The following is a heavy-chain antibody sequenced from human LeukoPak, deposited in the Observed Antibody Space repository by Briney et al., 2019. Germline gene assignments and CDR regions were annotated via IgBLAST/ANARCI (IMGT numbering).Heavy chain of an antibody. D-gene: IGHD3-10*01. CDR1: GGSISSYY. CDR3: VRVAVRGVISGFDL. Sequence: SGTLSLTCTVSGGSISSYYWSWIRQPPGKGLEWIGYIYYSGSTNYNPSLKSRVTISVDKSKNQFSLKLSSVTAADTAVYYCVRVAVRGVISGFDLWGQGTMVTVSS. CDR2: IYYSGST. J-gene: IGHJ3*01. V-gene: IGHV4-59*12.